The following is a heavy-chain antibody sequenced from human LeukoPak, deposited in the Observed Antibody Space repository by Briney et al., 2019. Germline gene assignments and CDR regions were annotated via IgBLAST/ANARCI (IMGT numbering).Heavy chain of an antibody. V-gene: IGHV4-59*01. Sequence: SETLSVTCTVSGGSISGYYWSWIRQPPGKGVEWIGYIYYSGSTNYNPSLKSRVTISVDTPKNQFSLKLSSVTAADTAVYYCARGGGYNSFDYWGQGTLVTVSS. CDR2: IYYSGST. J-gene: IGHJ4*02. CDR3: ARGGGYNSFDY. D-gene: IGHD5-24*01. CDR1: GGSISGYY.